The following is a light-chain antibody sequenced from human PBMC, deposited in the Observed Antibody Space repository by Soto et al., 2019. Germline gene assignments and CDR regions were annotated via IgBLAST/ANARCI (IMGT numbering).Light chain of an antibody. V-gene: IGKV3-20*01. CDR2: GAS. Sequence: EIVLTQSPGTLSVSPGERATLSCRASQSVSSNNLAWYQQKPGQAPRLLIYGASSRATGIPDRFTGSGSGTDFTLTINGLEPEDFAVFYCQQYGSTPRTFGQGTKVEFK. CDR3: QQYGSTPRT. CDR1: QSVSSNN. J-gene: IGKJ1*01.